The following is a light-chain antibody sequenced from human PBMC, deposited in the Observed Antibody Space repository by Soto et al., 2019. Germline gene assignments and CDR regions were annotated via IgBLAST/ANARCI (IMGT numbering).Light chain of an antibody. J-gene: IGKJ2*01. Sequence: EIVMTQSPATRSVSPGERATLSCRASQSDSSNLAWYQQKPGQAPRLLIYGASTRATGIPARFSGSGSGTEFTLTISSLQSEDFAVYYCQQYNNWSYTFGQGTKLEIK. CDR2: GAS. V-gene: IGKV3-15*01. CDR3: QQYNNWSYT. CDR1: QSDSSN.